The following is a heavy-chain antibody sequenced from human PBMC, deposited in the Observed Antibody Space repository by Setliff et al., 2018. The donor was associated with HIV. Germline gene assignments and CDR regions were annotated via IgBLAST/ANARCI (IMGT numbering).Heavy chain of an antibody. CDR2: ISSTGNTI. J-gene: IGHJ4*01. D-gene: IGHD6-13*01. V-gene: IGHV3-48*03. Sequence: GGSLRLSCAASGFTFFSYEMNWVRQAPGKGLEWISYISSTGNTIYYADSVKGRFTISRDNAKNSLYLQMNSLRDEDTAVYYCARDHSSSWYSLHWGQGKLVTVSS. CDR3: ARDHSSSWYSLH. CDR1: GFTFFSYE.